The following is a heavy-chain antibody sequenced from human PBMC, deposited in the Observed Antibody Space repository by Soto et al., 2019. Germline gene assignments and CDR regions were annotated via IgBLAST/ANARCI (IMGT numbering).Heavy chain of an antibody. J-gene: IGHJ4*02. CDR2: INPSGGST. Sequence: RASVKVSCKASGYTFTSYYMHWVRQAPGQGLEWMGIINPSGGSTSYAQKFQGRVTMARDTSTSTVYMELSSLRSEDTAVYYCARDGNWRFLEWLLSDWGQGTLVTVSS. CDR1: GYTFTSYY. CDR3: ARDGNWRFLEWLLSD. V-gene: IGHV1-46*01. D-gene: IGHD3-3*01.